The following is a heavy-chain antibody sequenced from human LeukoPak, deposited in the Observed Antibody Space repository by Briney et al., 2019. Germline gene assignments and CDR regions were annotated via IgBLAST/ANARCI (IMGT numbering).Heavy chain of an antibody. V-gene: IGHV3-48*04. CDR2: ISSSSSTI. J-gene: IGHJ4*02. CDR3: ARSGAYDSSGSYFDY. CDR1: GFTFSSYS. D-gene: IGHD3-22*01. Sequence: GGSLRLSCAASGFTFSSYSMNWVRQAPGKGLEWVSYISSSSSTIYYADSVKGRFTISRDNANNSLYLQMNSLRAEGTAVYYCARSGAYDSSGSYFDYWGQGTLVTVSS.